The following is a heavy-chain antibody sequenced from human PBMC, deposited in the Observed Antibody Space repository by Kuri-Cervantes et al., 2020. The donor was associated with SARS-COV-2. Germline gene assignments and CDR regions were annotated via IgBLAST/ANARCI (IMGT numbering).Heavy chain of an antibody. D-gene: IGHD2/OR15-2a*01. CDR2: INHSGST. CDR1: GGSFSGYY. CDR3: ARAVKRFDY. J-gene: IGHJ4*02. V-gene: IGHV4-34*01. Sequence: GSLRLSCAVYGGSFSGYYWSWIRQPPGKGLEWIGEINHSGSTNYNPSLKSRVTISVDTPKNQFSLKLSSVTAADTAVYYCARAVKRFDYWGQGTLVTVSS.